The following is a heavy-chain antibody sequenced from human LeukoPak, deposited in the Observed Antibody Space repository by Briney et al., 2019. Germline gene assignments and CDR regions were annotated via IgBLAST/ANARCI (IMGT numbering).Heavy chain of an antibody. CDR3: ARDPYSGTYGDTYYYYMDV. Sequence: GGSLRLSCAASGFTFSSYGMHWVRQAPGKGLEWVAFIRYDGSKKYYADSVKGRFTISRDNAKNSLYLQMNSLRAEDTAVYYCARDPYSGTYGDTYYYYMDVWGKGTTVTISS. CDR2: IRYDGSKK. V-gene: IGHV3-30*02. D-gene: IGHD1-26*01. J-gene: IGHJ6*03. CDR1: GFTFSSYG.